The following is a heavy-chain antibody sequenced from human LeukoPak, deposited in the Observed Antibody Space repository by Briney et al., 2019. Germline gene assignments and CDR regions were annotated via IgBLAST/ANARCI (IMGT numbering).Heavy chain of an antibody. J-gene: IGHJ5*02. CDR2: IYYSGST. D-gene: IGHD6-13*01. Sequence: SETLSLTCTVSGGSISSSSYYWGWIRQPPGKGLGWIGSIYYSGSTYYNPSLKSRVTISVDTSKNQFSLKLSSVTAADTAVYYCARHVWQQLVAWFDPWGQGTLVTVSS. V-gene: IGHV4-39*01. CDR1: GGSISSSSYY. CDR3: ARHVWQQLVAWFDP.